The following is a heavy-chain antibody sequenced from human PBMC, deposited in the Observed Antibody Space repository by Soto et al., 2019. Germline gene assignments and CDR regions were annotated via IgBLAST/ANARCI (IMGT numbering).Heavy chain of an antibody. CDR2: IIPIFGTA. V-gene: IGHV1-69*13. J-gene: IGHJ6*02. CDR1: GGTFSSYA. D-gene: IGHD1-26*01. Sequence: SVKVSCKASGGTFSSYAISWVRQAPGQGLEWMGGIIPIFGTANYAQKFQGRVTITADESTSTAYMELSSLRSEDTAVYYCAILGGAATYYYYYGMDVWGQGTTVTVAS. CDR3: AILGGAATYYYYYGMDV.